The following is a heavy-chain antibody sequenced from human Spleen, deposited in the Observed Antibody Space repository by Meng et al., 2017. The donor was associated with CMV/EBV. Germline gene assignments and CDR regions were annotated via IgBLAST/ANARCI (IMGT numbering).Heavy chain of an antibody. CDR1: GASIVSDGSY. Sequence: SGASIVSDGSYWAWIRQHPGKGLEWIGQIYYIGGTYYNPSLKSRVTISVGTSKNQFSLKLNSVTAADTAVYYCASTNYHDSNAPLDYWGQGTLVTVSS. CDR2: IYYIGGT. J-gene: IGHJ4*02. D-gene: IGHD3-22*01. CDR3: ASTNYHDSNAPLDY. V-gene: IGHV4-31*02.